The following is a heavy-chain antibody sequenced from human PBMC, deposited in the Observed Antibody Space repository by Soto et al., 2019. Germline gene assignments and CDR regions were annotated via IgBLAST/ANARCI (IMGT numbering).Heavy chain of an antibody. CDR2: IWYDGSNK. D-gene: IGHD2-2*01. J-gene: IGHJ2*01. CDR1: GVTFSSYG. Sequence: GGSLRLSCAASGVTFSSYGMHWVRQAPGKGLEWVAVIWYDGSNKYYADSVKGRFTISRDNSKNTLYLQMNSLRAEDTAVYYCARDRPTDIVVVPADLNWYFDLWGRGTLVTVSS. CDR3: ARDRPTDIVVVPADLNWYFDL. V-gene: IGHV3-33*01.